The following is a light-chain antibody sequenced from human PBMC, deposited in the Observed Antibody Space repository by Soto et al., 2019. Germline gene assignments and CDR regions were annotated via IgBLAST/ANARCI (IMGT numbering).Light chain of an antibody. CDR3: LQDYNYSWT. Sequence: AIQITQSPSSLPASVGDRGTITCRASRYMRSDLSWYPPRPGQAPKVLIYTASRLHSGVRSKFPGSGAGPGFTPPISRLQPEDGYTDYCLQDYNYSWTFGQGTKVDIK. CDR1: RYMRSD. J-gene: IGKJ1*01. V-gene: IGKV1-6*01. CDR2: TAS.